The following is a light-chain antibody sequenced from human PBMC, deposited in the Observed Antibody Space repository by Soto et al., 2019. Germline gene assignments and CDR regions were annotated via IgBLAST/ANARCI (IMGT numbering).Light chain of an antibody. V-gene: IGLV2-23*01. CDR1: SSDVGNYDL. CDR2: EGT. Sequence: QSALTQPASVSGSPGQSITISCTGTSSDVGNYDLVSWYQQHPGKAPKLMIYEGTKRPSGVSNRFSGSKSGNTASLTISGLQAEDEADYHCCSYAGSRTLVFGGGPKLTVL. CDR3: CSYAGSRTLV. J-gene: IGLJ2*01.